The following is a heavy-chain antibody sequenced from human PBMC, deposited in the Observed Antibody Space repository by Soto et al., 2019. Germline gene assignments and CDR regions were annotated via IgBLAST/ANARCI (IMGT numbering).Heavy chain of an antibody. J-gene: IGHJ5*02. Sequence: QITLMESGPTLVKPTQTLTLTCTFSGFSLSTSGVSVGWIRQPPGKALEWLALIYWDDDKRYSPYLKSRLTITKDTSKNQVVLTMINMDPVDTAIYYCAHRANIATAGTAFDPWGQGTLVTVSS. V-gene: IGHV2-5*02. CDR3: AHRANIATAGTAFDP. CDR2: IYWDDDK. D-gene: IGHD6-13*01. CDR1: GFSLSTSGVS.